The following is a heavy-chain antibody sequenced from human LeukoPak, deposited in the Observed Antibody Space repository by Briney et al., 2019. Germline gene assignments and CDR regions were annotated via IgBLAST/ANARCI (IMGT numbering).Heavy chain of an antibody. CDR3: ARGGGSEWFIHHYFDY. Sequence: SETLTLTCTVSGGSSSSYYWSWIRQPPGKGLEWIGYIYYSGSTNYNPSLKSRVTISVDTSKNQFSLKLSSVTAAGTAVYYCARGGGSEWFIHHYFDYWGQGTLVTVSS. CDR1: GGSSSSYY. V-gene: IGHV4-59*08. J-gene: IGHJ4*02. D-gene: IGHD3-3*01. CDR2: IYYSGST.